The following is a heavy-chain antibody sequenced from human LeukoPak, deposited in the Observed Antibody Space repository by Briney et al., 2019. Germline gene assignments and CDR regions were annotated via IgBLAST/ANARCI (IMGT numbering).Heavy chain of an antibody. Sequence: GASVKVSCKASGGTFSSYAISWVRQPPGQGLEWMGGIIPIFGTANFAQNFQGRVTITTDESTSTAYMELSSLRSEDTAVYYCATGSYQNGNYYYMDVWGKGTTVTVSS. V-gene: IGHV1-69*05. CDR1: GGTFSSYA. J-gene: IGHJ6*03. CDR3: ATGSYQNGNYYYMDV. CDR2: IIPIFGTA. D-gene: IGHD1-14*01.